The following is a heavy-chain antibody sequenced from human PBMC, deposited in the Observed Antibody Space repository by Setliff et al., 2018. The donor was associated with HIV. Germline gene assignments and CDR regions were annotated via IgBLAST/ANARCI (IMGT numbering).Heavy chain of an antibody. V-gene: IGHV4-59*08. CDR3: ARHSPSDY. J-gene: IGHJ4*02. Sequence: SETLSRTCTVSGDSISTDYWTWIRQPPGKGLEWIGYIYNSASTSYNPSLKSRVTISVDTSKNQFSLKLSSVTAADTAVYYCARHSPSDYWGQGTLVTVSS. CDR2: IYNSAST. CDR1: GDSISTDY.